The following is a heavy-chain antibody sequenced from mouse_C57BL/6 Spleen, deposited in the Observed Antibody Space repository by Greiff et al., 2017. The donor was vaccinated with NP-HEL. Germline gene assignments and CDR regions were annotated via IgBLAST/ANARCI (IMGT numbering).Heavy chain of an antibody. CDR3: KGVAHWYFDV. V-gene: IGHV1-15*01. J-gene: IGHJ1*03. CDR1: GYTFTDYE. D-gene: IGHD1-1*01. Sequence: QVQLQQSGAELVRPGASVTLSCKASGYTFTDYEMHWVKQTPVHGLEWIGAIDPETGGTAYNQKFKGKAILTADKSSSTAYMELRSLTSEDSAVYYCKGVAHWYFDVWGTGTTVTVSS. CDR2: IDPETGGT.